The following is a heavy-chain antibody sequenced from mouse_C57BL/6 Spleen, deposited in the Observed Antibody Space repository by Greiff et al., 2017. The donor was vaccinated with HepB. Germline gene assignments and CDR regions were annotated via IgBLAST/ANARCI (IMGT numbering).Heavy chain of an antibody. Sequence: EVQLQQSGAELVKSGATVKLSCTASGLNIKDTYMHWLKPWPEPGLEWIGRIDPPNDNTNSDPKFQVKATITADTSSNPADLQLSRLTSEDTAGYNCARMARKWGKGTTRTVAS. V-gene: IGHV14-3*02. CDR2: IDPPNDNT. J-gene: IGHJ2*01. CDR1: GLNIKDTY. CDR3: ARMARK.